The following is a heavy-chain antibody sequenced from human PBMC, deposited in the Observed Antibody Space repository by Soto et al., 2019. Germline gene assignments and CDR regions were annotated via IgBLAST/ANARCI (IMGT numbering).Heavy chain of an antibody. CDR1: GGSFSGYY. D-gene: IGHD3-9*01. CDR2: INHSGST. J-gene: IGHJ4*02. CDR3: ARGRVRYFEWLFPDVSHRGSQFDY. Sequence: PSETLSLTCAAYGGSFSGYYWSWIRQPPGKGLEWIGEINHSGSTNYNPSLKSRVTISVDTSKNQFSLKLSSVTAADTAVYYCARGRVRYFEWLFPDVSHRGSQFDYWGQGTLVTVSS. V-gene: IGHV4-34*01.